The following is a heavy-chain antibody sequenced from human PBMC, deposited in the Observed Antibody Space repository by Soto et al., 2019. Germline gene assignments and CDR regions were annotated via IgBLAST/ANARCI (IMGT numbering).Heavy chain of an antibody. CDR2: IITMFGTG. D-gene: IGHD6-19*01. Sequence: QVQLVQSGAEVKKPGSSVRVSCKASGDTSDSFSISWVRQAPGQGLEWMGGIITMFGTGNYEQKFQGRLTITEDESTGTSYMDLKSLRSEDTAVYFCARENRDDNSGWYSSSDWFDPWGQGTLVTVSS. V-gene: IGHV1-69*01. CDR1: GDTSDSFS. J-gene: IGHJ5*02. CDR3: ARENRDDNSGWYSSSDWFDP.